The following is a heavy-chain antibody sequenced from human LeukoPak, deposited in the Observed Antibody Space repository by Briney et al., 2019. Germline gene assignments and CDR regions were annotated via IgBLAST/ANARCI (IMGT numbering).Heavy chain of an antibody. CDR2: ISSSSSFI. CDR3: ASETKRGYSYGSPTDAFDI. CDR1: GFVFSDYS. Sequence: GGSLRLSCAASGFVFSDYSMTWVRQAPGKGLEWVSSISSSSSFIYYADSVKGRFTISRDNAKKSLYLQMNSLRAEDTAVYYCASETKRGYSYGSPTDAFDIWGQGTMVTVSS. V-gene: IGHV3-21*01. J-gene: IGHJ3*02. D-gene: IGHD5-18*01.